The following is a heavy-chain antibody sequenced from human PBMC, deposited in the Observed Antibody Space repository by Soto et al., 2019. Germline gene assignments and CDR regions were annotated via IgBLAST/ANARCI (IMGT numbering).Heavy chain of an antibody. J-gene: IGHJ5*02. Sequence: RSLTCTVSGGSISSGCYYWSWIRQHPGKGLEWIGYIYYSGSTYYNPSRKSRVTISVDTSKNQFSLKLSSVTAADTAVYYCAREIMVRSYGSSSPHRNWFDPWGQGTLVTVSS. V-gene: IGHV4-31*03. CDR1: GGSISSGCYY. CDR3: AREIMVRSYGSSSPHRNWFDP. D-gene: IGHD6-6*01. CDR2: IYYSGST.